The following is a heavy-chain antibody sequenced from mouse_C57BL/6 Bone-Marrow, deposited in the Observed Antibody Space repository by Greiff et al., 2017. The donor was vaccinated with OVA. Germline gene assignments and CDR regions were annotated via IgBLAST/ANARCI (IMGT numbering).Heavy chain of an antibody. J-gene: IGHJ4*01. CDR3: AKNREGYYYYGSSYDAMDY. D-gene: IGHD1-1*01. V-gene: IGHV2-5*01. CDR2: IWRGGST. CDR1: GFSLTSYG. Sequence: VQLQESGPGLVQPSQSLSITCTVSGFSLTSYGVHWVRQSPGKGLEWLGVIWRGGSTDYNAAFMSRLSITKDNSKSQVFFKMNSLQADDTAIYYCAKNREGYYYYGSSYDAMDYWGQGTSVTVSS.